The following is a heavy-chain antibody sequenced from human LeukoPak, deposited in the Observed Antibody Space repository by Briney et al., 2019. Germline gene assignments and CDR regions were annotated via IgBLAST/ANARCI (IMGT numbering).Heavy chain of an antibody. J-gene: IGHJ5*02. Sequence: GGSLRLSCAASGFTFSDYYMSWIRQAPGKGLEWVSYISSSGSTIYYADSVKGRFTISRDNAKNSLYLQMNSLRAEDTAVYYCARDQGSGSSSWFDPWGQGTLVTVSS. CDR2: ISSSGSTI. V-gene: IGHV3-11*01. D-gene: IGHD3-10*01. CDR3: ARDQGSGSSSWFDP. CDR1: GFTFSDYY.